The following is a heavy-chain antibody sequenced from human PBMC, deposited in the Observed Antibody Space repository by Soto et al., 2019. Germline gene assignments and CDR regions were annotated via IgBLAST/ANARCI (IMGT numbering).Heavy chain of an antibody. V-gene: IGHV4-59*01. CDR1: GGSISSYY. CDR2: IYYSGST. CDR3: ARGYCSSTSCYRPYMDV. J-gene: IGHJ6*03. D-gene: IGHD2-2*02. Sequence: SETLSLTCTDSGGSISSYYWSWIRQPPGKGLEWIGYIYYSGSTNYNPSLKSRVTISVDTSKNQFSLKLSSVTAADTAVYYCARGYCSSTSCYRPYMDVWGKGTTVTVSS.